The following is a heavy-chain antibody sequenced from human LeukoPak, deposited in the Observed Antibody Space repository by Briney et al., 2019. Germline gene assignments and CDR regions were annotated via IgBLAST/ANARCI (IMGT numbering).Heavy chain of an antibody. V-gene: IGHV1-18*01. J-gene: IGHJ4*02. CDR3: ARETLGSSGYDDPFDY. CDR1: GGTFSSYT. Sequence: EASVKVSCKASGGTFSSYTISWVRQAPGQGLEWMGWISAYNGNTNYAQKLQGRVTMTTDTSTSTAYMELRSLRSDDTAVYYCARETLGSSGYDDPFDYWGQGTLVTVSS. CDR2: ISAYNGNT. D-gene: IGHD3-22*01.